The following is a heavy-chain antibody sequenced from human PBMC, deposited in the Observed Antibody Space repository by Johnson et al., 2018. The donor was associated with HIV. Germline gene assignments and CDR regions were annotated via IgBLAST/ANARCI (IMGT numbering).Heavy chain of an antibody. CDR3: AKDRNWGASGAFDI. V-gene: IGHV3-30*02. D-gene: IGHD7-27*01. J-gene: IGHJ3*02. CDR2: IRYDGSNK. CDR1: GFTFSSYG. Sequence: QVQLVESGGGVVQPGRSLRLSCAASGFTFSSYGMHWVRQAPGKGLEWVAFIRYDGSNKYYADSVKGRFTISRDNSNNTLYLQMDSLRAEDTAVYYCAKDRNWGASGAFDIWGQGTMVTVSS.